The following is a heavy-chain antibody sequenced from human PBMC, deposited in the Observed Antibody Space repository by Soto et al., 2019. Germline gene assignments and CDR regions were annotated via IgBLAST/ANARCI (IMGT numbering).Heavy chain of an antibody. Sequence: SETLSLTCAVYGGSFSGYYWSWIRQPPGKGLEWIGEINHSGSTNYNPSLKSRVTISVDTSKNQFSRMLSFATAADAAVYVCARWGYCSGGSCYSFDYWGQGTLVAVSS. CDR3: ARWGYCSGGSCYSFDY. J-gene: IGHJ4*02. CDR2: INHSGST. V-gene: IGHV4-34*01. CDR1: GGSFSGYY. D-gene: IGHD2-15*01.